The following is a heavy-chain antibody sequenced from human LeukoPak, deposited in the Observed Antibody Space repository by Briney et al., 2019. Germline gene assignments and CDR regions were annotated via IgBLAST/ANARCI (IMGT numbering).Heavy chain of an antibody. Sequence: TGGSLRLSCAVYGITLSNYGMSWVRQAPGKGLEWVAGISDSGGSTKYADAVKGRFTIARDNRKNTLYLQMNSLRAEDTAVYFCAKRGVVIRVILVGFHKEAYYFESWGQGALVTVSS. V-gene: IGHV3-23*01. CDR2: ISDSGGST. D-gene: IGHD3/OR15-3a*01. CDR3: AKRGVVIRVILVGFHKEAYYFES. CDR1: GITLSNYG. J-gene: IGHJ4*02.